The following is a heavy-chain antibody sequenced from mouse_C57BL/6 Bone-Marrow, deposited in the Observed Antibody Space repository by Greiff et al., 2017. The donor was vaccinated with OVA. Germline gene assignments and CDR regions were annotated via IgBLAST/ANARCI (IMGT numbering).Heavy chain of an antibody. V-gene: IGHV1-81*01. J-gene: IGHJ1*03. CDR2: IYPRSGNT. Sequence: VQLQESGAELARPGASVKLSCKASGYTLTSYGISWVKQRTGQGLEWIGEIYPRSGNTYYNEKFKGKATLTADKSSSTAYMELRSLTSEDSAVYFCARRRVRYFDVWGTGTTVTVSS. CDR1: GYTLTSYG. CDR3: ARRRVRYFDV.